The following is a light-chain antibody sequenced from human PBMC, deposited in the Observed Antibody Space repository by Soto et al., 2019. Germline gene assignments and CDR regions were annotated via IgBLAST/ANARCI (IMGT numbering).Light chain of an antibody. J-gene: IGKJ1*01. CDR2: GAS. Sequence: EIVLTQSPGTRSLSPGERATLSCRASQSVSSSYLAWYQQKPGQAPRLLIYGASSRATGIPDRFSGSGSGTDFTLTISRMEPEDFAVDYCHQYDSWTFGQGTKVDIK. V-gene: IGKV3-20*01. CDR3: HQYDSWT. CDR1: QSVSSSY.